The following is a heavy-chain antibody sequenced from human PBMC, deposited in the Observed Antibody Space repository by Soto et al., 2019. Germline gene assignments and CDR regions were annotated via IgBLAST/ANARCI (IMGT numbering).Heavy chain of an antibody. CDR1: GGSISSGGYY. CDR2: IYYSGST. D-gene: IGHD6-13*01. V-gene: IGHV4-31*03. J-gene: IGHJ5*02. CDR3: ARVEQQLVRYWFDP. Sequence: QVQLQESGPGLVKPSQTLSLTCTVSGGSISSGGYYWSWIRQHPGKGLEWIGYIYYSGSTYYNPSLKSRCTISVDTSKNQFSLKLSSVTAADTAVYYCARVEQQLVRYWFDPWGQGTLVTVSS.